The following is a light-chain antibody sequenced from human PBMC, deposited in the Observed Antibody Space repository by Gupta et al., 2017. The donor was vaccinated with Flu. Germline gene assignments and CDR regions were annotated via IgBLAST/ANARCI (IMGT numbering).Light chain of an antibody. J-gene: IGLJ3*02. CDR2: LEGSGSY. CDR3: ETWDSNTRV. Sequence: QPVLTQSSSASASLGSSVKLTCTLSSGHSSYIIAWHQQQPGKAPRYLMKLEGSGSYNKGSGVPDRFSGSSSGADCYLTISNLRSEDESDYYCETWDSNTRVFGGGTKLTVL. V-gene: IGLV4-60*03. CDR1: SGHSSYI.